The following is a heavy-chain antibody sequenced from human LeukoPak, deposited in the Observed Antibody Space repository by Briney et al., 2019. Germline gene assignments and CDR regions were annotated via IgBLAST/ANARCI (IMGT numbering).Heavy chain of an antibody. CDR3: ARTHTGWSDAFDI. J-gene: IGHJ3*02. Sequence: PGGSLRLSCAASGFTFSSYSMNWVRQAPGKGLEWVSYISSSSSTIYYADSVKGRFTISRDNAKNSLYLQMNSLRAEDTAVYYCARTHTGWSDAFDIWGQGTMVTVSS. CDR1: GFTFSSYS. V-gene: IGHV3-48*01. D-gene: IGHD6-19*01. CDR2: ISSSSSTI.